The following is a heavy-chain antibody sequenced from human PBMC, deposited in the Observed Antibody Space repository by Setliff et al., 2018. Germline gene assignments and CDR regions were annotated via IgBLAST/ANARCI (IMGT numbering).Heavy chain of an antibody. J-gene: IGHJ6*03. D-gene: IGHD2-2*01. CDR3: ARRGVGMGMDV. Sequence: GGSLRLSCAASEFSLSDFHMHWVRQAPGKGLEWVGRVRRNTNSYATAYSASLKGRFTISRDDSKNTAYLQMNSLQSEDTAVYYCARRGVGMGMDVWGKGTTVTV. CDR2: VRRNTNSYAT. CDR1: EFSLSDFH. V-gene: IGHV3-73*01.